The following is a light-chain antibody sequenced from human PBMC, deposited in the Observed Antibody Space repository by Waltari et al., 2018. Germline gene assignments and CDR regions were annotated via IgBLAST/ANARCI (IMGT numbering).Light chain of an antibody. Sequence: DVVITQSPLSLSVTLEQPASISCKSSQSLVHSDGKTYLNWFHQRPGQSPRRMIYKISNRESGVPVRFSVSGSGTDFRCKIDRVESDDVGVYYCMQTTHWPRTFGQGTKLEI. J-gene: IGKJ2*01. V-gene: IGKV2-30*02. CDR1: QSLVHSDGKTY. CDR2: KIS. CDR3: MQTTHWPRT.